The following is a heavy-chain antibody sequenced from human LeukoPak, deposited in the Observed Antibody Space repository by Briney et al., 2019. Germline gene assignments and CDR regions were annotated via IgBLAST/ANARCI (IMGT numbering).Heavy chain of an antibody. V-gene: IGHV4-30-2*01. CDR2: IYHSGST. CDR3: ARDPRGPVGVYYYGMDV. D-gene: IGHD3/OR15-3a*01. J-gene: IGHJ6*02. CDR1: GGSISSGGYS. Sequence: SETLSLTCAVSGGSISSGGYSWSWIRQPPGKGLEWIGYIYHSGSTYYNPSLKSRVTISVDRSKNQFSLKLSSVTAADTAVYYCARDPRGPVGVYYYGMDVWGQGTTVTVSS.